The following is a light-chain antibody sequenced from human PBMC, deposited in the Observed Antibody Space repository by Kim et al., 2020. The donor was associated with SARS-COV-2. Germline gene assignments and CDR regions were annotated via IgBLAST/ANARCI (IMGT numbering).Light chain of an antibody. CDR3: QAWENSFWV. J-gene: IGLJ3*02. V-gene: IGLV3-1*01. CDR1: KLGDEN. CDR2: QNS. Sequence: GSPGQTVRICCYGDKLGDENGWWYQQKLGQSAVLDIYQNSKRPSGIPERFSGFNSGNTATLTISGTQAMDEANYNCQAWENSFWVSGGGTQLTVL.